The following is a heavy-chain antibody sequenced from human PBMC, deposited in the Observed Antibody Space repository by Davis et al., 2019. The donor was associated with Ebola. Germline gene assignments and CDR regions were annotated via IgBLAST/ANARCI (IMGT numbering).Heavy chain of an antibody. CDR1: GYTFTSYY. D-gene: IGHD1-26*01. J-gene: IGHJ4*02. V-gene: IGHV1-46*01. CDR2: INPSGGST. CDR3: ARVTWEAYYFDY. Sequence: ASVKVSCKASGYTFTSYYMHWARQAPGQGLEWMGIINPSGGSTSYAQKFQGRVTMTRDTSTSTVYMELSSLRSEDTAVYYCARVTWEAYYFDYWGQGTLVTVSS.